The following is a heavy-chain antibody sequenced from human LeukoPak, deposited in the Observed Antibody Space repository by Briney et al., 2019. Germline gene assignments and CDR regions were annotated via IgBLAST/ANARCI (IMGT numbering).Heavy chain of an antibody. D-gene: IGHD2-21*01. Sequence: PGGSLRLSCAASGFTFSSYGMHWVRQAPGKGLEWVAFIRYDGSNKYYADSVKGRFTISRDNSKNTLYLQMNSLRAEDTAVYYCAKEIAYYYYYGMDVWGQGTTVTVSS. CDR3: AKEIAYYYYYGMDV. CDR1: GFTFSSYG. V-gene: IGHV3-30*02. J-gene: IGHJ6*02. CDR2: IRYDGSNK.